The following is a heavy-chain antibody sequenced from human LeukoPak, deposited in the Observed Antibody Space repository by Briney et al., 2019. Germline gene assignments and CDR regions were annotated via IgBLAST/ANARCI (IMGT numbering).Heavy chain of an antibody. CDR1: SFSISSDYY. J-gene: IGHJ4*02. D-gene: IGHD5-18*01. V-gene: IGHV4-38-2*02. CDR3: ARVGYCCPMRKFDY. CDR2: IFHSGGT. Sequence: PSETLSLTCTVSSFSISSDYYWGWIRQPPGKGLEWIGSIFHSGGTYYNPSLESRVTISIDTSKNQFSLKLSSVTAADTALYYCARVGYCCPMRKFDYWGQGTLVTVSS.